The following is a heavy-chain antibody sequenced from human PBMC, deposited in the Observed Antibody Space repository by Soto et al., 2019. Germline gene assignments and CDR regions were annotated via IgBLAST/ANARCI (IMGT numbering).Heavy chain of an antibody. CDR3: ARDEYYYDSSAPDY. J-gene: IGHJ4*02. Sequence: SVKVSCKASGGTFSSYAISWVRQAPGQGLEWMGGIIPIFGTANYAQKFQGRVTITADESTSTAYMELSSLRSEDTAVYYCARDEYYYDSSAPDYWGQGTLVTVSS. CDR1: GGTFSSYA. D-gene: IGHD3-22*01. V-gene: IGHV1-69*13. CDR2: IIPIFGTA.